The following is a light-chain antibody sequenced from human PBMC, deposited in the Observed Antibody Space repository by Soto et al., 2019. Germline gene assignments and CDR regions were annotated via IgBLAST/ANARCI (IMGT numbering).Light chain of an antibody. J-gene: IGKJ1*01. V-gene: IGKV3-20*01. CDR3: QQYGSSPWT. CDR2: GAS. Sequence: EIVLTQSPGTLSLSPGERATLSCRASQSVSSSYLAWYQQKPGQAPRLLIYGASSRATGIPDRFSGSGSGTAFTLTISRLEPEDFALYYCQQYGSSPWTFGQVTKVEIK. CDR1: QSVSSSY.